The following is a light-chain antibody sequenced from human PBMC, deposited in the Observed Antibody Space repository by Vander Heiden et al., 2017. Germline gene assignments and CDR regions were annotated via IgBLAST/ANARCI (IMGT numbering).Light chain of an antibody. CDR3: QQSYNSWT. CDR2: AAS. CDR1: QSISVY. V-gene: IGKV1-39*01. J-gene: IGKJ1*01. Sequence: DIQMTQSPSSLSAFVGDRVTITCRASQSISVYLNWYHQKPGKPPKLLIYAASTLQSGVPSRFSGSGSGTDFTLTISSLQPEDFATYYCQQSYNSWTFGQGTKVQVK.